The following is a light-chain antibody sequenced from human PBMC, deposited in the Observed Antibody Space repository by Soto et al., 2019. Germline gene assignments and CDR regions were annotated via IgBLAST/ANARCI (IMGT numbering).Light chain of an antibody. V-gene: IGKV1-39*01. Sequence: DIQMTQSPSPLSASVGDRVTITCRASQYISNSLNWYQQKPGKAPKLLIYGASTLQSGVPSRFSGSGSGTDFTLTISSLQPEDFATYFCQQSYGTDTFGQGTKLDIK. CDR3: QQSYGTDT. CDR2: GAS. CDR1: QYISNS. J-gene: IGKJ2*01.